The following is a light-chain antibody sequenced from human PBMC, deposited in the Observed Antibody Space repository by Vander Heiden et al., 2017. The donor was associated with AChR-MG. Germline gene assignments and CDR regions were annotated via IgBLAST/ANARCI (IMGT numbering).Light chain of an antibody. Sequence: IQITQSPSSLSASVGDRVTITVRASQGIRDNLGWYQQKPGKAPKRLVYTASRRESGVPSRFSGSGSGTEFTLTISSRQPEDFATYYCLQHNTYPLTFGGGTKVDMK. J-gene: IGKJ4*01. CDR1: QGIRDN. V-gene: IGKV1-17*01. CDR3: LQHNTYPLT. CDR2: TAS.